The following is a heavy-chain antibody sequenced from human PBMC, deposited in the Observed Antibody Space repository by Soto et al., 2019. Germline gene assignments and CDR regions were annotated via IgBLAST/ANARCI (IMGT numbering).Heavy chain of an antibody. CDR1: GGSFSGYY. CDR2: INHSGST. J-gene: IGHJ5*02. D-gene: IGHD3-3*01. CDR3: ARGGSVLRFLEWLTTGWWFDP. V-gene: IGHV4-34*01. Sequence: TLSLTCAVYGGSFSGYYWSWIRQPPGKGLEWIGEINHSGSTNYNPSLKSRVTISVDTSKNQFSLKLSSVTAADTAVYYCARGGSVLRFLEWLTTGWWFDPWGQGTLVTVS.